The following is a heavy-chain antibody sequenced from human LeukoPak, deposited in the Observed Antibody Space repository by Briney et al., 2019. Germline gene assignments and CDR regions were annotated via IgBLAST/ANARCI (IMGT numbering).Heavy chain of an antibody. CDR2: IIQDGGQT. V-gene: IGHV3-7*01. D-gene: IGHD2-21*01. J-gene: IGHJ4*02. CDR1: GLSFSSYW. Sequence: PGGSLTLSCALSGLSFSSYWMGWVRQTPGKGPGYWSNIIQDGGQTHYVHSVKGRLTISRDHDKQHLSLQKNRQRSEHTAVPFGVSAIGDDSIGRDYAGNDFWGRGPLVIV. CDR3: VSAIGDDSIGRDYAGNDF.